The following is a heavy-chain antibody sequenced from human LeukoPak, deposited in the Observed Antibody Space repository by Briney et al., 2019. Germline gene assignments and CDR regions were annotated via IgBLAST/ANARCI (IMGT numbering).Heavy chain of an antibody. Sequence: RPSETLSLTCTVSGGSISSSSFFWGWIRQPPGKGLEWIGSFYYSGSTYYNPSLKSRVTISVDTSKNQFSLKLSSVTAADTAVYYCARSYVGYSYGHYFDYWGQGTLVTVSS. CDR2: FYYSGST. D-gene: IGHD5-18*01. CDR3: ARSYVGYSYGHYFDY. J-gene: IGHJ4*02. V-gene: IGHV4-39*07. CDR1: GGSISSSSFF.